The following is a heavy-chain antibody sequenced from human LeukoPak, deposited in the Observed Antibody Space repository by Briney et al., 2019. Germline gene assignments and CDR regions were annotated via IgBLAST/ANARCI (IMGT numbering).Heavy chain of an antibody. CDR1: GYTFTGYY. CDR2: INPNSGGT. Sequence: EASVKVSCKASGYTFTGYYMHWVRQAPGQGLEWMGWINPNSGGTNYAQKFQGRVTMTRDTSISTAYMELSRLRSDDTAVYYCARDRATRAPSDYWGQGTLVTVSS. CDR3: ARDRATRAPSDY. J-gene: IGHJ4*02. V-gene: IGHV1-2*02.